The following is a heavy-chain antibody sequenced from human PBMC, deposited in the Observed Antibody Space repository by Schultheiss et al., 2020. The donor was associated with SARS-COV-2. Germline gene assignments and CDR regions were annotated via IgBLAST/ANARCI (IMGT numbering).Heavy chain of an antibody. J-gene: IGHJ4*02. CDR2: IYWNDDK. V-gene: IGHV2-5*01. Sequence: GKQKQTLTLTCTFSGFSLSTSGVGVGWIRQPPGKALEWLALIYWNDDKRYSPSLKSRLTITKDTSKNQVVLTMTNMDPVDTATYYCARGFGVAPFDYWGQGTLVTVSS. CDR3: ARGFGVAPFDY. CDR1: GFSLSTSGVG. D-gene: IGHD3-3*01.